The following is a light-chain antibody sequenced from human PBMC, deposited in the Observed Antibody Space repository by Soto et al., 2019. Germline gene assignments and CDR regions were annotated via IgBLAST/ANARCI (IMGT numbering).Light chain of an antibody. CDR2: GVS. CDR3: ISYTGSSTSYV. CDR1: RSDIGSYNY. V-gene: IGLV2-14*01. Sequence: QSVLTQPASVSGSPGQSITISCSGTRSDIGSYNYVAWYQQFPGKTPKILIYGVSNRPSGVSSRFSGSKSGNTAPLTISGLQAEDEADYYCISYTGSSTSYVFGSGTQLTVL. J-gene: IGLJ1*01.